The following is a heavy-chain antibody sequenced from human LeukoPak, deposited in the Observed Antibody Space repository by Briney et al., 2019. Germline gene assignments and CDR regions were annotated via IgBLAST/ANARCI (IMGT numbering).Heavy chain of an antibody. Sequence: GRSLRLSCAASGFTFGGYWMTWVRQAPGKGLEWVANMRGDGSAIYYVDSVKGRFTISRDNAKNSLYLQMNSLRAEDTAIYYCARTTDLDFWGQGTLVTVSS. V-gene: IGHV3-7*02. J-gene: IGHJ4*02. CDR3: ARTTDLDF. CDR2: MRGDGSAI. CDR1: GFTFGGYW. D-gene: IGHD4-17*01.